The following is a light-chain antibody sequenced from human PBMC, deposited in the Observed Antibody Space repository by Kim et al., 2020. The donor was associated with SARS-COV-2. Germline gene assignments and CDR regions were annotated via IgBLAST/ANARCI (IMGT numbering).Light chain of an antibody. CDR2: DAS. V-gene: IGKV3-11*01. J-gene: IGKJ1*01. CDR1: QSVSRY. CDR3: QQRSNWPGT. Sequence: LSPGERATLSCRASQSVSRYLAWYQQTPGQAPRLLIYDASNRATGIPARFSGSGSGTDFTLTISSLEPEDFAVYYCQQRSNWPGTFGQGTKVDIK.